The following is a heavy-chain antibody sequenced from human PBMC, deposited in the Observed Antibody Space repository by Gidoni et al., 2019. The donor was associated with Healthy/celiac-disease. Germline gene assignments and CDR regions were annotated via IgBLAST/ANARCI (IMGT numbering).Heavy chain of an antibody. D-gene: IGHD3-22*01. CDR1: GGSISSSSYY. V-gene: IGHV4-39*01. CDR2: IYYSGST. J-gene: IGHJ4*02. Sequence: QLQLQESGPGLVKPSETLSLTCTVPGGSISSSSYYWGWIRQPPGKGLEWFGSIYYSGSTYYNPSLKSRVTISVDTSKNQFSLKLSSVTAADTAVYYCARAHSSGYFPRAVYFDYWGQGTLVTVSS. CDR3: ARAHSSGYFPRAVYFDY.